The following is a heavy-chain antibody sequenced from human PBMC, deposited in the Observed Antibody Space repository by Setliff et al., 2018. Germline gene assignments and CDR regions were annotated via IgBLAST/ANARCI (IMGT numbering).Heavy chain of an antibody. CDR3: ARTCSGSGCYAGLES. J-gene: IGHJ4*02. V-gene: IGHV3-48*01. CDR1: GFNFNLYN. Sequence: GGSLRLSCAASGFNFNLYNMNWVRQAPGKGLEWVSYIISNSLTIHYADSVRGRFTISRDNSENTLYLQMNSLRPEDTAVYYCARTCSGSGCYAGLESWGQGTPVTVSS. CDR2: IISNSLTI. D-gene: IGHD2-15*01.